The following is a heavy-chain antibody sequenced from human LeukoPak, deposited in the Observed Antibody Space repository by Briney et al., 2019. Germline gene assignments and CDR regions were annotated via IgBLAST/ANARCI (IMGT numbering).Heavy chain of an antibody. CDR3: ARGNSDGDYGY. CDR2: VYYSGST. V-gene: IGHV4-39*07. D-gene: IGHD4-17*01. CDR1: GGSISTISDY. J-gene: IGHJ4*02. Sequence: SETLSLTCAVSGGSISTISDYWDWIRQPPGKGLEWIGSVYYSGSTYYNPSLKSRIIISVDTSKNQFSLKLSSVTAADTAVYYCARGNSDGDYGYWGQGTLVTVSS.